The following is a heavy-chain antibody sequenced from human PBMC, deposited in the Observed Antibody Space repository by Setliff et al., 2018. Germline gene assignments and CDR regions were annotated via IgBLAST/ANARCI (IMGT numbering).Heavy chain of an antibody. J-gene: IGHJ4*02. CDR3: ASDPPSSGWSFHY. D-gene: IGHD6-19*01. CDR1: EFTFTSHA. Sequence: GGSVRLSCAASEFTFTSHAMHWVRQAPGKGLEWVAMIWAAGDVKYYAASVKGRFTVSRDNSKNTMSLQMDSLTAEDTALYFCASDPPSSGWSFHYWGQGTLVTVSS. V-gene: IGHV3-33*01. CDR2: IWAAGDVK.